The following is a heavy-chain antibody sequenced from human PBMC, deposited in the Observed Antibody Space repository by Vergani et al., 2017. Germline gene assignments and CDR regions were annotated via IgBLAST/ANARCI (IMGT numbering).Heavy chain of an antibody. CDR1: GCDFSSYI. CDR3: AKAVSIVVVTAPFDY. V-gene: IGHV3-48*01. D-gene: IGHD2-21*02. CDR2: VSTGTKSQ. Sequence: EVQLLESGGGSAQPGESLRLSCVVSGCDFSSYIMNWVRQAPGKGLEWVSFVSTGTKSQSYAESVKGRFTISRDSAKNSLYLQMDSLRAEDTAVYYCAKAVSIVVVTAPFDYWGPGTLVTVSS. J-gene: IGHJ4*02.